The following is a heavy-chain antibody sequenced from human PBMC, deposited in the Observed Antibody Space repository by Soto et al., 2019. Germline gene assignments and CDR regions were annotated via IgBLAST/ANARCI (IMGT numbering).Heavy chain of an antibody. D-gene: IGHD6-19*01. Sequence: EVQLVESGGGLVQPARSLRPSCAASGFSFDEHAMHWVRQGPGKGLEWVSGISWKSGRVGYGDSVKGGFTISRDNAKNTLYLQMNSLRSEDTALYYCAKGPRTSGWSEECYGDFDIWGQGTMVTVSS. CDR1: GFSFDEHA. CDR2: ISWKSGRV. J-gene: IGHJ3*02. CDR3: AKGPRTSGWSEECYGDFDI. V-gene: IGHV3-9*01.